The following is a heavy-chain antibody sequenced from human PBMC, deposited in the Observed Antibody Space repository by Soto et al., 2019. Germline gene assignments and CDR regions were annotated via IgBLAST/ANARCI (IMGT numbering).Heavy chain of an antibody. CDR2: ISYDGSNK. D-gene: IGHD1-1*01. CDR3: AKEVRAKERAVYGMDV. CDR1: GFTFSSYG. V-gene: IGHV3-30*18. J-gene: IGHJ6*02. Sequence: QVQLVESGGGVVQPGRSLRLSCAASGFTFSSYGMHWVRQVPGKGLEWVAVISYDGSNKYYADSVKGRFTISRDTSKNTLYLQMNSLRAEDTAVYYCAKEVRAKERAVYGMDVWGQGTTVTVSS.